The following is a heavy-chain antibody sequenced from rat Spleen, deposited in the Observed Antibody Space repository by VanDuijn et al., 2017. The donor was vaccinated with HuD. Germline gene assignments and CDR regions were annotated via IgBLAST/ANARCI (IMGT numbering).Heavy chain of an antibody. CDR3: ARRHYGYTDYFDY. J-gene: IGHJ2*01. CDR2: ISYDGRRI. CDR1: GFTFSDYY. Sequence: EVQLVESDGGLVQPGGSLKLSCAASGFTFSDYYIAWVRQAPTRGLEWVATISYDGRRIYYRDSVKGRFTISRDDAKSTLSLQMDSLRSEDTATYYCARRHYGYTDYFDYWGQGVMVTVSS. V-gene: IGHV5-29*01. D-gene: IGHD1-9*01.